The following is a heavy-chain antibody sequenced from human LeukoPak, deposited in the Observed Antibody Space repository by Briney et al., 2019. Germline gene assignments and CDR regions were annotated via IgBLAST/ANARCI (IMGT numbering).Heavy chain of an antibody. CDR2: IKQDGSDK. Sequence: GRSLRLSCAASKFTFNSYWMTWVRQAPGKGLEWVANIKQDGSDKYYVDSVKGRFTISRDNAKNSLYLQMNSLRAEDTAVYYCARDYYYYMDVWGNGTTVTVS. CDR1: KFTFNSYW. V-gene: IGHV3-7*01. CDR3: ARDYYYYMDV. J-gene: IGHJ6*03.